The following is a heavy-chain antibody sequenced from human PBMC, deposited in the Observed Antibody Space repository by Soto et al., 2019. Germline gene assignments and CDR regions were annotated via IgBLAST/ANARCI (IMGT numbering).Heavy chain of an antibody. V-gene: IGHV3-21*01. CDR1: GFTFSSYS. J-gene: IGHJ3*02. Sequence: GGSLRLSCAASGFTFSSYSMNWVRQAPGKGLEWVSSISSSSSYIYYADSVKGRFTISRDNAKNSLYLQMNSLRAEDTAVYYCARTDRTEYYYDSSGYFGFRAFDIWGQGTMVTVSS. CDR3: ARTDRTEYYYDSSGYFGFRAFDI. CDR2: ISSSSSYI. D-gene: IGHD3-22*01.